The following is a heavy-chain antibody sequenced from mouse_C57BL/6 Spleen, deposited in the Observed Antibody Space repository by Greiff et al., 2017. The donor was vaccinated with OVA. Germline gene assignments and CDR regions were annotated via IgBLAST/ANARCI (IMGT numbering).Heavy chain of an antibody. V-gene: IGHV5-4*03. Sequence: EVKLEESGGGLVKPGGSLKLSCAASGFTFSSYAMSWVRQTPEKRLEWVATISDGGSYTYYPDNVKGRFTISRDNAKNNLYLQMSHLKSEDTAMYYCARYYYGSSPPEFAYWGQGTLVTVSA. CDR2: ISDGGSYT. D-gene: IGHD1-1*01. J-gene: IGHJ3*01. CDR1: GFTFSSYA. CDR3: ARYYYGSSPPEFAY.